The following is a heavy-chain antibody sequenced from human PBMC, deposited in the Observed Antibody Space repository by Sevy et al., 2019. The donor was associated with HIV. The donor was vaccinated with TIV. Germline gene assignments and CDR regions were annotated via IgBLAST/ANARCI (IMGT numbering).Heavy chain of an antibody. CDR1: GYSFTSYW. CDR3: ARQRDGITMVRGVIITRPLYDY. CDR2: IYPGDSDT. D-gene: IGHD3-10*01. V-gene: IGHV5-51*01. J-gene: IGHJ4*02. Sequence: GESLKISCKGSGYSFTSYWIGWVRQMPGKGLEWMGIIYPGDSDTRYCPSFQGQVTISADKSISTAYLQWSSLKASDTAMYYCARQRDGITMVRGVIITRPLYDYWGQGTLVTVSS.